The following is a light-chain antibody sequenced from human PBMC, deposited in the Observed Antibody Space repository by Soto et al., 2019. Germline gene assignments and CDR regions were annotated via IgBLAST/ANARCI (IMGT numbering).Light chain of an antibody. CDR1: QSVSSN. J-gene: IGKJ1*01. CDR3: PQYNNWPWT. CDR2: GAS. Sequence: EIVMTQSPATLSVSPGERATLSCRASQSVSSNLAWYQQKPGQAPRLLIYGASTRATGIPARFSGSGSGTAFTITISRLQSEDFAVYYCPQYNNWPWTFGQGNKVEIK. V-gene: IGKV3-15*01.